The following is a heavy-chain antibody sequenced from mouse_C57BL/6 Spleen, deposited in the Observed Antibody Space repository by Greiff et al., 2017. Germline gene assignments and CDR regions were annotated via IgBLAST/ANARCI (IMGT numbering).Heavy chain of an antibody. CDR3: ERPLNYGERGFAY. D-gene: IGHD2-13*01. Sequence: QVQLQQSGAELVKPGASVKMSCKASGYTFTTYPIEWMKQNHGKSLEWIGNFHPYNDDTKYNEQFKGKATLTVEKSSNTVYLELRRLTSDADDVDSCERPLNYGERGFAYWGQGTLVTVSA. J-gene: IGHJ3*01. V-gene: IGHV1-47*01. CDR2: FHPYNDDT. CDR1: GYTFTTYP.